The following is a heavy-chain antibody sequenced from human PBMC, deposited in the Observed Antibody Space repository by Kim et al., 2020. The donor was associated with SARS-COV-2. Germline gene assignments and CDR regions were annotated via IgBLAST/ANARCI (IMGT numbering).Heavy chain of an antibody. J-gene: IGHJ3*02. D-gene: IGHD5-12*01. V-gene: IGHV1-2*02. Sequence: ASVKVSCKASGYTFTGYYMHWVRQAPGQGLEWMGWISPNSGGTNYAQKFQGRVTMTRDTSISTAYMELSRLRSDDTAVYYCARDIVATIYDAFDIWGQGTMVTVSS. CDR1: GYTFTGYY. CDR2: ISPNSGGT. CDR3: ARDIVATIYDAFDI.